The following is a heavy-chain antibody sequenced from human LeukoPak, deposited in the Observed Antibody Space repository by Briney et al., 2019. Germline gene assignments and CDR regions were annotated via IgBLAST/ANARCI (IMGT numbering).Heavy chain of an antibody. D-gene: IGHD6-13*01. CDR3: ARALSSRGWYYFDY. CDR2: IYSGGST. V-gene: IGHV3-53*01. Sequence: GGSLRLSCAASGFTVSDNYMSWVRQAPGKGLEWVSVIYSGGSTYYADSVKGRFTISRDNSKSTLYLQMNSLRAEDTAVYYCARALSSRGWYYFDYWGQGNLVTVSS. J-gene: IGHJ4*02. CDR1: GFTVSDNY.